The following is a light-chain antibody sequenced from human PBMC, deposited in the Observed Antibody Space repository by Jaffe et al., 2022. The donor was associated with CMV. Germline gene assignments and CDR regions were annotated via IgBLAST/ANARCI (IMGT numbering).Light chain of an antibody. V-gene: IGLV2-14*03. CDR3: TSFTPTSYTPTNIPWV. J-gene: IGLJ3*02. CDR2: AGT. Sequence: QSALTQTASVSGSPGQSLTISCTGSSSDIGSSKFVSWYQQHPGEAPKLIVYAGTYRPPGVSDRFSGSKSGNTASLTISGLQAEDEADYYCTSFTPTSYTPTNIPWVFGGGTKVTVL. CDR1: SSDIGSSKF.